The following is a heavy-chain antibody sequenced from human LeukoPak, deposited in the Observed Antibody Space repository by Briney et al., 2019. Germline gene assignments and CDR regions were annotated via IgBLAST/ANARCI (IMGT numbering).Heavy chain of an antibody. CDR3: ARDSCSSTSCRKKFDN. J-gene: IGHJ4*02. D-gene: IGHD2-2*01. CDR1: GGSISSGGFS. V-gene: IGHV4-31*03. CDR2: IYYSGST. Sequence: PSETLSLTCTVSGGSISSGGFSWTWIRQHPGKGLEWIGYIYYSGSTYYSPSLQSRVTISVDTSKNQFSLNLRSVTAADTAVYYCARDSCSSTSCRKKFDNWGQGTLVTVSS.